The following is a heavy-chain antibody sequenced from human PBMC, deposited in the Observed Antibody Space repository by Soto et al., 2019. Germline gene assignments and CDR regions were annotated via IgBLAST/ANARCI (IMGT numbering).Heavy chain of an antibody. CDR1: GGSISSGTYH. J-gene: IGHJ4*02. D-gene: IGHD3-22*01. CDR3: ARELNYSDTRGASSFDC. CDR2: IYYSGST. Sequence: QVQLQESGPGLVKPSQTLSLTCTVSGGSISSGTYHWTWIRQHPGKGLEWIGYIYYSGSTYYNPSLKSPVTISVDTSKNQFSLRLSSVTAADTAVYYCARELNYSDTRGASSFDCWGQGTLVTVSS. V-gene: IGHV4-31*01.